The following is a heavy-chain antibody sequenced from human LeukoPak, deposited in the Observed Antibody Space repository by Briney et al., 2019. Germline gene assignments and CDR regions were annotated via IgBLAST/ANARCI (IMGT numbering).Heavy chain of an antibody. CDR1: GGSFSGYY. CDR3: ARGISRGLPDY. D-gene: IGHD2-15*01. CDR2: INHSGST. V-gene: IGHV4-34*01. Sequence: SETLSLTCAVYGGSFSGYYWSWIRQPPGKGLEWIGEINHSGSTNYNPSLKSRVTISVDTSKNQFSLKLSSVTAADTAVYYCARGISRGLPDYWGQGTLVTVSS. J-gene: IGHJ4*02.